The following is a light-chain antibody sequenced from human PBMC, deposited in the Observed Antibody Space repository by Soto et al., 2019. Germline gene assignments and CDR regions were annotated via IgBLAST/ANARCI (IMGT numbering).Light chain of an antibody. CDR1: QSVSTS. Sequence: EIVLTQSPATLSLSPGERATLSCRASQSVSTSLAWYQQKPGQAPRLLIYDASSRATGIPARFSGSGSGTDFTLTISSLEPDDFAFYYCQQRTNWITFGQGTRLEIK. J-gene: IGKJ5*01. CDR3: QQRTNWIT. V-gene: IGKV3-11*01. CDR2: DAS.